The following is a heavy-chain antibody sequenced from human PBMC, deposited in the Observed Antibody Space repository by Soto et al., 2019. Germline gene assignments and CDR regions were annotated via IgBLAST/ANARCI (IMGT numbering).Heavy chain of an antibody. CDR1: GYTFTSYG. CDR3: ARVSYDRSGYYYFGY. V-gene: IGHV1-18*04. D-gene: IGHD3-22*01. J-gene: IGHJ4*02. Sequence: ASVKVSCRASGYTFTSYGISWVRQAPGQGLEWMGWISAYNGNTNYAQKLQGRVTMTTDTSTGTAYMELRSLRSDDTAVYYCARVSYDRSGYYYFGYWGQGTLVTVSS. CDR2: ISAYNGNT.